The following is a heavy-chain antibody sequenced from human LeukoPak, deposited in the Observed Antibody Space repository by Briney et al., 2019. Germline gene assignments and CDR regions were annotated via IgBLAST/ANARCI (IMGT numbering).Heavy chain of an antibody. CDR1: GFSFTSYS. CDR2: ISYDGSNT. Sequence: QPGRSLRLSCSASGFSFTSYSMHWVRQAPGKGLEWVAVISYDGSNTSYADSIKGRFTISRDNSKNTLYLHMNSPRGEDTAVYYCAREEYQVLLDWGQGILVTVAS. J-gene: IGHJ4*02. D-gene: IGHD2-15*01. V-gene: IGHV3-30*04. CDR3: AREEYQVLLD.